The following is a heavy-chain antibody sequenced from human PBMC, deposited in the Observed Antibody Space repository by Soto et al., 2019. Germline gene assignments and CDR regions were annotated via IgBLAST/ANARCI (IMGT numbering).Heavy chain of an antibody. V-gene: IGHV1-69*06. J-gene: IGHJ4*02. CDR2: IIPIFGTA. Sequence: SVKVSCKASGGTFSSYAISWVRQAPGQGLEWMGGIIPIFGTANYAQRFQGRVTITADKSTSTAYMELSSLRSEDTAVYYCARDKGYYYDSSGYYQAFDYWGQGTLVTVSS. D-gene: IGHD3-22*01. CDR1: GGTFSSYA. CDR3: ARDKGYYYDSSGYYQAFDY.